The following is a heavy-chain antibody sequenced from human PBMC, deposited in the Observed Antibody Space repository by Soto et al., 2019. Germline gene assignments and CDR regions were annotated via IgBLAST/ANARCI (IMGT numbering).Heavy chain of an antibody. J-gene: IGHJ4*02. Sequence: GSLRLACAASGFTVSSNYLSWVRQAPGKGLEWVSVIYSGGSTYYADSVKGRFTISRDNSKNTLYLQMNSLRAEDTAVYYCAGARIAAAGTSDYWGQGTLVTVSS. CDR3: AGARIAAAGTSDY. CDR2: IYSGGST. V-gene: IGHV3-53*01. CDR1: GFTVSSNY. D-gene: IGHD6-13*01.